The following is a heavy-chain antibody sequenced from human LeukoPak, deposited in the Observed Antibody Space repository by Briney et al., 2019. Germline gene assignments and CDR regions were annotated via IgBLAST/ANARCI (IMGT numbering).Heavy chain of an antibody. D-gene: IGHD3-10*01. CDR1: GFTFSSYW. Sequence: GGSLRLACAASGFTFSSYWMHWVRQAPGKGLVWVSRINSDGSSTSYADSVKGRFTISRDNAKNTLYLQMNSRRAEDTAVYYCAREPRLLNYYGSGSLDYWGQGTLVTVSS. J-gene: IGHJ4*02. CDR3: AREPRLLNYYGSGSLDY. V-gene: IGHV3-74*01. CDR2: INSDGSST.